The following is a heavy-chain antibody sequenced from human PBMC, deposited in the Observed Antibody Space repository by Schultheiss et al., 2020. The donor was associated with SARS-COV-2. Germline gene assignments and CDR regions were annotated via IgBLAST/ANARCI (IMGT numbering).Heavy chain of an antibody. CDR3: ARKDWYFDL. J-gene: IGHJ2*01. CDR2: ISSSSSYI. CDR1: GFTFGIYA. V-gene: IGHV3-21*01. Sequence: SCAASGFTFGIYALTWVRQAPGKGLEWVSSISSSSSYIYYADSVKGRFTISRDNAKNSLYLQMNSLRAEDTAVYYCARKDWYFDLWGRGTLVTVSS.